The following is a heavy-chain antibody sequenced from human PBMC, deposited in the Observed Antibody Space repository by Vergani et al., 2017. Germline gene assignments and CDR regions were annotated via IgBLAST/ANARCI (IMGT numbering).Heavy chain of an antibody. V-gene: IGHV3-48*01. CDR3: ARDSAYYGSGNVDY. J-gene: IGHJ4*02. CDR1: RFPFPXXX. Sequence: EVQLVESGGGLVQPGGSPPLSSLSSRFPFPXXXLHVLPQSPGKGLELVSYISSSSGTLYYADSVKGRFTISRDNAKNSLYLQMNSLRAEDTAVYYCARDSAYYGSGNVDYWGQGTLVTVSS. CDR2: ISSSSGTL. D-gene: IGHD3-10*01.